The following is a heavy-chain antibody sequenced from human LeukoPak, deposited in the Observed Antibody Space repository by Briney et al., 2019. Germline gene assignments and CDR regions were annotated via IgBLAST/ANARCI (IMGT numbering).Heavy chain of an antibody. CDR1: GFRFSSYA. CDR2: ISGSGVST. J-gene: IGHJ3*02. Sequence: GGSLRLSCAASGFRFSSYAMSWVRQAPGKGLEWVSAISGSGVSTYYADSVKGRFTISRDNSKNTLYLQMNSLRADDTAVYYCARDPANRGAFDIWGPGTMVTVSS. V-gene: IGHV3-23*01. D-gene: IGHD3-16*02. CDR3: ARDPANRGAFDI.